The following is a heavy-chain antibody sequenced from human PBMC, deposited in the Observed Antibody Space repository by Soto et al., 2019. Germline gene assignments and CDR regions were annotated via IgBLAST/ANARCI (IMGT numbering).Heavy chain of an antibody. V-gene: IGHV3-11*01. CDR2: ISSSGSTI. D-gene: IGHD3-22*01. J-gene: IGHJ6*02. CDR1: GFKFSDYD. Sequence: PGRSLRLWYAASGFKFSDYDRSWIRQDTGKGLEWVSYISSSGSTIYYADSVKGRFTISRDNAKNSLYLQRNSLRAEDTAVYYCARVDDSSGYSYYYYGMDVWGQGTTVTVSS. CDR3: ARVDDSSGYSYYYYGMDV.